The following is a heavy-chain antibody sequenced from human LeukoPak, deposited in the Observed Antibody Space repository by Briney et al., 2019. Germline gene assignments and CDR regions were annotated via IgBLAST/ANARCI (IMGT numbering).Heavy chain of an antibody. CDR3: ARLSGTLLDY. D-gene: IGHD3-10*01. V-gene: IGHV4-59*01. CDR1: GGSISTYC. Sequence: SETLSLTCSVSGGSISTYCWSWIRQPPGKGLEWIGYIYYSGSTNYNPSLKSRVTISVDASKNRFSLKMNSVTAADTAVYYCARLSGTLLDYWGQGTLVTVSS. CDR2: IYYSGST. J-gene: IGHJ4*02.